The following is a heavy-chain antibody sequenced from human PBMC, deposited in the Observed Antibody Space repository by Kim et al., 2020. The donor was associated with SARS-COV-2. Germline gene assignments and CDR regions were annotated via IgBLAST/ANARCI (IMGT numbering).Heavy chain of an antibody. Sequence: GGSLRLSCAASGFTVSSNYMSWVRQAPGKGLEWVSVIYSGGSTYYADSVKGRFTISRDNSKNTLYLQMNSLRAEDTAVYYCAREMGTTVSSAADYWGQGTLVTVSS. CDR2: IYSGGST. J-gene: IGHJ4*02. V-gene: IGHV3-53*01. D-gene: IGHD4-17*01. CDR1: GFTVSSNY. CDR3: AREMGTTVSSAADY.